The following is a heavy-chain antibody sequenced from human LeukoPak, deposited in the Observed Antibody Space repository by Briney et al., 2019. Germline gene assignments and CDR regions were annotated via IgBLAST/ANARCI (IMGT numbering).Heavy chain of an antibody. Sequence: PGGSLRLSCAASGFTFSSYDMHWVRQATGKGLEWVSAIGTAGDTYYPGSVKGRFTISRENAKHSLYLQMNSLRAGDTAVYYCARGRFWGAGYYFDYWGQGTLVTVS. D-gene: IGHD3-16*01. CDR2: IGTAGDT. CDR3: ARGRFWGAGYYFDY. CDR1: GFTFSSYD. J-gene: IGHJ4*02. V-gene: IGHV3-13*01.